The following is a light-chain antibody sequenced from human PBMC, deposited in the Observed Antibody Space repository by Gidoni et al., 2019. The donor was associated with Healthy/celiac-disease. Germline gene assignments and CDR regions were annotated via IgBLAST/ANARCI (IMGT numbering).Light chain of an antibody. CDR1: QSISSY. J-gene: IGKJ5*01. CDR2: AAS. V-gene: IGKV1-39*01. CDR3: QQSYSTPP. Sequence: DIQMTQSPSSLSASVGDRVTITCRASQSISSYLNWYQQKPGKAPKHLIYAASSLQSGVPSRFSGSGSGTDFTLTISSLQPEDFATYYCQQSYSTPPFGQGTRLEIK.